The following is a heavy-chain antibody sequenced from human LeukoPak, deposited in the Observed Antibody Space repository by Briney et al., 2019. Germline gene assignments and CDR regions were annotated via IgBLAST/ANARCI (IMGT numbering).Heavy chain of an antibody. CDR2: IYYSGST. CDR3: ARDVYYGMDV. V-gene: IGHV4-31*03. Sequence: SETLSLTCTVSGGSISSGGYYWSWIRQHPGKGLEWIGYIYYSGSTYYNPSLKSRLTISVDTSKNQFSLKLSSVTAADTAVYYCARDVYYGMDVWGQGTTVTVSS. CDR1: GGSISSGGYY. J-gene: IGHJ6*02.